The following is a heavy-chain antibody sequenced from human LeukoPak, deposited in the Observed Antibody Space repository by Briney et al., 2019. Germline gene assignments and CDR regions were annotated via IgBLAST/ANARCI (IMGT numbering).Heavy chain of an antibody. CDR1: GYTFTSYG. V-gene: IGHV1-18*01. D-gene: IGHD5-24*01. CDR3: ARDRDGEFDY. Sequence: ASVKVSCKASGYTFTSYGISWVRQAPGQGLEWVGWISAYNGNTNYAQKLQGRVTITTDTSTSTDYMELRSLRSGDTAVYYCARDRDGEFDYWGQGTLVTVSS. CDR2: ISAYNGNT. J-gene: IGHJ4*02.